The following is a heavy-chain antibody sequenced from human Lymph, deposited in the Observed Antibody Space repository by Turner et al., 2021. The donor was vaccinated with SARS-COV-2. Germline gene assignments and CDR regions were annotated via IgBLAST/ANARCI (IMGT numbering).Heavy chain of an antibody. CDR2: SYYSGST. Sequence: QLQLQESGPGLVKPSETLSLTCTVSGGSISSSTYYWGWIRQPPGKGLAWIGNSYYSGSTYYNPTRKSRVTISVDTSKNQFSRKLSSVTAADTSVYYCERHSRVYSGSYSGAIDIWGQGTMVTVSS. CDR3: ERHSRVYSGSYSGAIDI. CDR1: GGSISSSTYY. V-gene: IGHV4-39*01. J-gene: IGHJ3*02. D-gene: IGHD1-26*01.